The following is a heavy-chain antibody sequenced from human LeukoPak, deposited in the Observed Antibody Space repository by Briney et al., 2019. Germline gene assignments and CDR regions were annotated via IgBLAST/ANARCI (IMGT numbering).Heavy chain of an antibody. V-gene: IGHV1-69*02. CDR3: ARVSSTRKYYYYYMDV. D-gene: IGHD2-2*01. CDR1: GGTFSSYT. Sequence: GASVKVSCKASGGTFSSYTISWVRQAPGQGLEWMGRIIPILGIANYAQKFQGRVTITADKSTSTAYMELSSLRSGDTAVYYCARVSSTRKYYYYYMDVWGKGTTVTVSS. J-gene: IGHJ6*03. CDR2: IIPILGIA.